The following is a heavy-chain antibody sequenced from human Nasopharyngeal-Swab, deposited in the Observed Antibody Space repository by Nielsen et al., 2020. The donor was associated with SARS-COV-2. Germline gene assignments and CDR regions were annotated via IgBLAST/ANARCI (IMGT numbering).Heavy chain of an antibody. CDR3: ARNSLAFDSSWYGAFDI. Sequence: ASVQVSCKASGYTFTGYYMHWVRQAPGQGLEWMGWINPNSGGTNYAQKFQGWVTMTRDTSISTAYMELSRLRSDDTAVYYCARNSLAFDSSWYGAFDIWGQGTMVTVSS. V-gene: IGHV1-2*04. CDR1: GYTFTGYY. D-gene: IGHD6-13*01. CDR2: INPNSGGT. J-gene: IGHJ3*02.